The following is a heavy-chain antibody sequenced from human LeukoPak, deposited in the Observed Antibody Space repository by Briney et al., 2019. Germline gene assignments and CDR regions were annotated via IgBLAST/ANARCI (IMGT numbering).Heavy chain of an antibody. CDR1: SGSFSGYY. Sequence: SDPLSLTCAVYSGSFSGYYWSWIRQPPGKGLEWIGEINHSGSTNYNPSLKSRVTISVDTSKNQFSLKLSSVTAADTAVYYCARMGYCSGGSCYPGGALEDYWGQGTLVTVSS. J-gene: IGHJ4*02. D-gene: IGHD2-15*01. CDR3: ARMGYCSGGSCYPGGALEDY. V-gene: IGHV4-34*01. CDR2: INHSGST.